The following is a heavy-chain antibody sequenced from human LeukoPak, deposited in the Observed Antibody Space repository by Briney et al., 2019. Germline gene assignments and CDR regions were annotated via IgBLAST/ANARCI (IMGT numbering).Heavy chain of an antibody. D-gene: IGHD6-13*01. J-gene: IGHJ4*02. V-gene: IGHV1-2*06. CDR3: ARVGSSSWYSFDY. CDR2: IDPNSGCT. Sequence: ASVKVSCKASGYTFTGYYMHWVRQAPGQGLEWMGRIDPNSGCTNYAQKFQGRVTMTRDTSISTAYMELSRLRSDDTAVYYCARVGSSSWYSFDYWGPGNLVTASS. CDR1: GYTFTGYY.